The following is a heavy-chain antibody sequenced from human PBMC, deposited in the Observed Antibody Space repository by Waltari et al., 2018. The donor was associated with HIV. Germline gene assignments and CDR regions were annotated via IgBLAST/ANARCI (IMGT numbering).Heavy chain of an antibody. D-gene: IGHD6-19*01. CDR3: AKTHTNAWCRYDES. Sequence: EVQLVESGGGLVPPGGSLRPFCAAFGFTFTGYAITWVRQGHGRVLGWVSTVNSNVGSRHYADSVKGRFTISRDNSKGMVFLQMNDLRAEDTALYYCAKTHTNAWCRYDESWGQGALVTVSS. CDR1: GFTFTGYA. J-gene: IGHJ5*02. CDR2: VNSNVGSR. V-gene: IGHV3-23*04.